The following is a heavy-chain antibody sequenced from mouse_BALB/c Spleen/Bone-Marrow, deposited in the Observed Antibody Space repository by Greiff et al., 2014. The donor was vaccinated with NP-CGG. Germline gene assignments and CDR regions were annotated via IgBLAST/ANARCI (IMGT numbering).Heavy chain of an antibody. CDR2: IWGGGKE. CDR3: AKHRSVYPYAMDY. D-gene: IGHD2-10*02. V-gene: IGHV2-6-5*01. Sequence: VMLVESGPGLVAPSQSLSITCTVSGFSLSDYGVSWIRQSAGKGLEWLGVIWGGGKEYYNSVLKSRLSINKDNSKSQVFLKMYSLQTDDTAIYYCAKHRSVYPYAMDYWGQGTSVTVSS. J-gene: IGHJ4*01. CDR1: GFSLSDYG.